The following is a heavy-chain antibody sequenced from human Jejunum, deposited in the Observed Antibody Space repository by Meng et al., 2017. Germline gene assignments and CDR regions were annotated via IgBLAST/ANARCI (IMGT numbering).Heavy chain of an antibody. Sequence: SVKVSCKTSGGTFSGNPISWVRQAPGQGREWMGGIIPIFRTANYAQKFQGRVTITADVSTSTAYMELNSLRSEDTAVYYCARLGSYWYETSGYFTQIRQSTNPDYWGQGTLVTVSS. CDR3: ARLGSYWYETSGYFTQIRQSTNPDY. V-gene: IGHV1-69*13. CDR1: GGTFSGNP. CDR2: IIPIFRTA. J-gene: IGHJ4*02. D-gene: IGHD3-22*01.